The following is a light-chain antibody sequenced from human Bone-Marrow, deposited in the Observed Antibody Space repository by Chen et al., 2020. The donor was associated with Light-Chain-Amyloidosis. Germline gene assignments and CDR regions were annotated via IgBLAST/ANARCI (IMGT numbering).Light chain of an antibody. CDR2: EVT. V-gene: IGLV2-14*01. CDR3: SSYTITNTLV. CDR1: SSDVGGDNH. Sequence: QSALTQPASVSGSPGQAITIPCTGTSSDVGGDNHVSWYQQHPGKAPKLMIYEVTNRPSWVPDRFSGSKSDNTASLTISGLQTEDEADYFCSSYTITNTLVFGSGTRVTV. J-gene: IGLJ1*01.